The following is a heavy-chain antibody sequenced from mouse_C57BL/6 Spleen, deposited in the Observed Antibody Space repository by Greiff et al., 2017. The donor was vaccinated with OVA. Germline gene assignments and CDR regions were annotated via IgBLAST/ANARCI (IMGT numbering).Heavy chain of an antibody. Sequence: EVNVVESEGGLVQPGSSMKLSCTASGFTFSDYYMAWVRQVPEKGLEWVANINYDGSSTYYLDSLTSRFIISRDNAKNILYLQMSSLKSEDTATYYCARDRNWDGYFDVWGTGTTVTVSS. J-gene: IGHJ1*03. D-gene: IGHD4-1*01. CDR1: GFTFSDYY. V-gene: IGHV5-16*01. CDR2: INYDGSST. CDR3: ARDRNWDGYFDV.